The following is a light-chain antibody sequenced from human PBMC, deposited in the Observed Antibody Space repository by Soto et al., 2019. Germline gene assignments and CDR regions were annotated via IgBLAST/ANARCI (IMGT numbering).Light chain of an antibody. J-gene: IGLJ1*01. CDR3: SSYTSRSTLYV. Sequence: QSALTQPASVSGSPGQSITISCTGTSSDVGGYNYVSWYQQHPGKAPKLVIYDVSNRPSGVSNRFSGSKSGDTASLTISGLQAEDEADYYCSSYTSRSTLYVFGTGTKLTVL. CDR1: SSDVGGYNY. V-gene: IGLV2-14*01. CDR2: DVS.